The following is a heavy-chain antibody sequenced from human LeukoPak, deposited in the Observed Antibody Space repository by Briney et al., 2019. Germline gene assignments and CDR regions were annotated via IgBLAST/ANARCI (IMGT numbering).Heavy chain of an antibody. CDR2: TYYRSKWYN. CDR3: ARGWNYTDS. D-gene: IGHD1-1*01. Sequence: SQTLSLTCAISGDSVSSSSATWSWIRQSPSRGLECLGRTYYRSKWYNDYAVSVRSRITINPDTSKNQFSLHLNSVTPEDTAVYYCARGWNYTDSWGQGTLVTVSP. J-gene: IGHJ4*02. V-gene: IGHV6-1*01. CDR1: GDSVSSSSAT.